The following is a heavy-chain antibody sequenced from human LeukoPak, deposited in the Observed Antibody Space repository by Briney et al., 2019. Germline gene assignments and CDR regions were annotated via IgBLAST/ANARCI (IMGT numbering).Heavy chain of an antibody. V-gene: IGHV3-53*01. J-gene: IGHJ4*02. Sequence: PGGSLRLSCAASGFTLSSNYMSWVRQDPGKGLEWVSVIYSGGSTYHADSVKGRFTISRDNSKNTLYLQMNSLRAEDTAVYYCARDHVGLWLLNWGQGTLVTVSS. CDR3: ARDHVGLWLLN. CDR2: IYSGGST. CDR1: GFTLSSNY. D-gene: IGHD5-18*01.